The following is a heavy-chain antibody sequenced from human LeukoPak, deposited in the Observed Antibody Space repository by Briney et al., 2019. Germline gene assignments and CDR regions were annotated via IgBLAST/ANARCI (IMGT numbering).Heavy chain of an antibody. CDR3: AKDLVVTVRYYYYGMDV. Sequence: GRSLRLSCAASGFTFSSYGMHWVRQAPGKGLEWVAVISYDGSNKYYADSVKGRFTISRDNSKNPLYLQMNSLRAEDTAVYYCAKDLVVTVRYYYYGMDVWGQGTTVTVSS. CDR2: ISYDGSNK. J-gene: IGHJ6*02. CDR1: GFTFSSYG. D-gene: IGHD4-17*01. V-gene: IGHV3-30*18.